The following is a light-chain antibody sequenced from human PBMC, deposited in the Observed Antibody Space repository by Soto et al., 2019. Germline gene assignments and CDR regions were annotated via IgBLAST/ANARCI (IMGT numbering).Light chain of an antibody. CDR1: SSDLGDYDY. Sequence: QSVLTQPPSASGSPGQSVTISCTGTSSDLGDYDYVSWYQQHPGKAPKLMIYEVNKRPSGVPGRFSGSKSGTTASLTVTGLQAEDEADYYCSSYAGSNNLIFGGGTKVTV. CDR2: EVN. CDR3: SSYAGSNNLI. V-gene: IGLV2-8*01. J-gene: IGLJ2*01.